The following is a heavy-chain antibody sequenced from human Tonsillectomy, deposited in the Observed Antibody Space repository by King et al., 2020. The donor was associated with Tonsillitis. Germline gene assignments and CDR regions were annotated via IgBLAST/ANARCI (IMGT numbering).Heavy chain of an antibody. CDR1: GFSFRSYN. J-gene: IGHJ6*03. Sequence: VQLVESGGGFVYPGGSLRLSCAASGFSFRSYNMNWFRQAPGKGLEWVSYIGRSSSTRYYADSVKGRFTISRDDAKNSLYLQMNGLRAADTAVYYCATDTPRPYYYYMDVWGKGTTVTVSS. CDR3: ATDTPRPYYYYMDV. V-gene: IGHV3-48*01. CDR2: IGRSSSTR.